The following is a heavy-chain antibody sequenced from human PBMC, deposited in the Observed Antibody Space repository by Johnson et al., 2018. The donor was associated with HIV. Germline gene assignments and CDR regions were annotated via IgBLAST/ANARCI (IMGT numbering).Heavy chain of an antibody. V-gene: IGHV3-30-3*01. CDR2: ISYDGSNK. J-gene: IGHJ3*02. D-gene: IGHD4-23*01. CDR1: GFTFSSYA. CDR3: AKARSLLDYGGFDAFDI. Sequence: QMQLVESGGGVVQPGRSLRLSCAASGFTFSSYAMHWVRQAPGKGLEWVAVISYDGSNKYYADSVKGRFTISRDNSKTTLYLQMNNLRVEDTAMYYCAKARSLLDYGGFDAFDIWGQGTMVTVSS.